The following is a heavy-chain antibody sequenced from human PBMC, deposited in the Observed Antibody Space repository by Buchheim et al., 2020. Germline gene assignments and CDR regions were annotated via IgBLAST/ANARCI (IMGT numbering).Heavy chain of an antibody. J-gene: IGHJ6*02. CDR3: ARALASPAAIRGGERWRYYYGMDV. CDR2: IYYSGST. Sequence: QVQLQESGPGLVKPSQTLSLTCTVSGGSISSGGYYWSWIRQHPGKGLEWIGYIYYSGSTYYNPSLKSRVTISVDTSKNQFSLKLSSVTAADTAVYYCARALASPAAIRGGERWRYYYGMDVWGQGTT. V-gene: IGHV4-31*03. CDR1: GGSISSGGYY. D-gene: IGHD2-2*01.